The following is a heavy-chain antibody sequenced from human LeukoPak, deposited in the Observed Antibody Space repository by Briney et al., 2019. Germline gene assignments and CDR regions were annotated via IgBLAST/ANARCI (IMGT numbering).Heavy chain of an antibody. V-gene: IGHV3-23*01. D-gene: IGHD3-10*01. CDR1: GFTFSTYA. Sequence: GGSLRLSCAASGFTFSTYAMNWVRQAPGKGLEWVSIISGSGGNTFYADAVKGRFTISRDNSINTLYLQMNNLRDEDTAVYYCAKFGVYYYYGMDVWGQGTTVTVSS. CDR3: AKFGVYYYYGMDV. CDR2: ISGSGGNT. J-gene: IGHJ6*02.